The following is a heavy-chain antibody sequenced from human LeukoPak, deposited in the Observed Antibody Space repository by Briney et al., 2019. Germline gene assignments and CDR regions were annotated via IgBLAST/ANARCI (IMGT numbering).Heavy chain of an antibody. D-gene: IGHD5-24*01. J-gene: IGHJ4*02. CDR3: AMMATTTGKYFDY. V-gene: IGHV3-74*03. CDR1: GFTFSSHW. Sequence: GGSLRLSCAASGFTFSSHWMHWVRQAPGKGLVWVSRINGDGSNTTYADSVKGRFTISRDNSKNTLYLQMNSLRAEDTAVYYCAMMATTTGKYFDYWGQGTLVTVSS. CDR2: INGDGSNT.